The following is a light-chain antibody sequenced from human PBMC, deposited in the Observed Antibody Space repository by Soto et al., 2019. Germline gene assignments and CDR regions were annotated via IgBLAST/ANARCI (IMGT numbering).Light chain of an antibody. CDR2: DVS. V-gene: IGLV2-11*01. CDR1: SNDVGGYNY. CDR3: CSYACTYWV. J-gene: IGLJ3*02. Sequence: QSALTQPRSVSGSPGQSVTISCTGTSNDVGGYNYVSWFQQHPGKVPKLMVYDVSYRPSGVPDRFSGSKSGNTASLTISGLQADDEGDYYCCSYACTYWVFGGGTKLTVL.